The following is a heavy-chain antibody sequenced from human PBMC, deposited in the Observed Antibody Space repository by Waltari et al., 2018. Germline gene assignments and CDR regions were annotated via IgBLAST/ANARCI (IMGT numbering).Heavy chain of an antibody. D-gene: IGHD6-19*01. Sequence: EVQLVESGGGLVQPGRSLRLSCTASGFTFGDYAMNWYRQAPGKGREWVGFIRTKAYGGTTEYAASVKGRFTISRDDSKSIAYLQMNSLKTEDTAVYYCSRGKYSSGWYGRYWGQGTLVTVSS. CDR2: IRTKAYGGTT. V-gene: IGHV3-49*03. J-gene: IGHJ4*02. CDR1: GFTFGDYA. CDR3: SRGKYSSGWYGRY.